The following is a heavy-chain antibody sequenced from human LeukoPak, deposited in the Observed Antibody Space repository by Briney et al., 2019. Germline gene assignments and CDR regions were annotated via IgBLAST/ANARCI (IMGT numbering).Heavy chain of an antibody. J-gene: IGHJ4*02. CDR2: IKQDGSEN. CDR3: AINHDY. V-gene: IGHV3-7*01. Sequence: GGSLRLSCTASGFTFSTYWMTWVRQAPGKGLEWVANIKQDGSENYYVDSVKGRFTISRDNTKNSVYLQMNSLRAEDTAVYYCAINHDYWGQGTLVTVSS. CDR1: GFTFSTYW.